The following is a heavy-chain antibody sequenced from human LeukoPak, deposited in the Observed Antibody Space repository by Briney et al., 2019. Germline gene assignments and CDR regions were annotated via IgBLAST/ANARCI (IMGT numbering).Heavy chain of an antibody. D-gene: IGHD3-22*01. Sequence: PGGSLRLSCAASGFTFSSYAMHWVRQAPGKGLEWVAVISYDGSNKYYADSVKGRFTISRVNSKNTLYLQMNSLRAEDTAVYYCARDPKADYYDSSGSLRGFDYWGQGTLVTVSS. J-gene: IGHJ4*02. CDR2: ISYDGSNK. V-gene: IGHV3-30-3*01. CDR1: GFTFSSYA. CDR3: ARDPKADYYDSSGSLRGFDY.